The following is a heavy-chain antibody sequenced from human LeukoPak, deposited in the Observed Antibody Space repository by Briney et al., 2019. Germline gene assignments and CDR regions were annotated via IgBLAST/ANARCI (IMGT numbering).Heavy chain of an antibody. V-gene: IGHV4-39*01. J-gene: IGHJ4*02. CDR3: ARGGKSSGWYEVDY. CDR1: GGSISSSSYY. Sequence: SETLSLTCTVSGGSISSSSYYWGWIRQPPGKGLEWIGSIYYSGSTYYNPSLKSRVTISVDTSKNQFSLKLSSVTAADTAVYYCARGGKSSGWYEVDYWGQGTLVTVSS. D-gene: IGHD6-19*01. CDR2: IYYSGST.